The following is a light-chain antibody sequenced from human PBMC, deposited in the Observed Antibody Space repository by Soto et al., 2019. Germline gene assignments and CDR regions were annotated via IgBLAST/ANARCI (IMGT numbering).Light chain of an antibody. V-gene: IGKV1-12*01. CDR1: QGINNW. CDR2: AAS. CDR3: QHATNFPLT. Sequence: DIQMTQSPSSVSASVGDTVSITCRASQGINNWLAWYQQKPGKAPQVLIYAASSLQSGVPSRFSGSGFGTDFSLTIPRLQREDFATYFCQHATNFPLTFGVGIKIEIK. J-gene: IGKJ4*01.